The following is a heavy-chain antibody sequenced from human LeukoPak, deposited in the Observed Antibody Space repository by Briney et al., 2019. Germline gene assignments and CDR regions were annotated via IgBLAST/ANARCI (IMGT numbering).Heavy chain of an antibody. CDR2: IYYSGST. J-gene: IGHJ5*02. CDR3: ASGNYDSSGYYQWYWFDP. D-gene: IGHD3-22*01. CDR1: GGSISSGGYY. Sequence: PSETLSLTCTVSGGSISSGGYYWSWIRQHPGKGLEWIGYIYYSGSTYYNPSLKSRVTISVDTSKNQFSLKLSSVTAADTAVYYCASGNYDSSGYYQWYWFDPWGQGTLVTVSS. V-gene: IGHV4-31*03.